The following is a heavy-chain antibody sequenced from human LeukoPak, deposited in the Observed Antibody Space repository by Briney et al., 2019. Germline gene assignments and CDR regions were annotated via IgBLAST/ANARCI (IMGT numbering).Heavy chain of an antibody. V-gene: IGHV1-69*01. CDR3: AEEGATTFFDY. Sequence: WMGGIMPIFGTANYAQKFQGRVTITADESTSTAYMELSSLRSEDTAVYYCAEEGATTFFDYWGQGTLVTVSS. CDR2: IMPIFGTA. J-gene: IGHJ4*02. D-gene: IGHD1-26*01.